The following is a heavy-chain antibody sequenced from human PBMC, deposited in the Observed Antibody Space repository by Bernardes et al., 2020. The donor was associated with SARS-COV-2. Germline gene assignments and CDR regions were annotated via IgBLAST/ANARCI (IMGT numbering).Heavy chain of an antibody. J-gene: IGHJ5*02. Sequence: GGSLRLSCAASGFTFSSYAMSWVRQAPGKGLEWVSAISGSGGSTYYADSVKGRFTISRDNSKNTLYLQMNSLRAEDTAVYYCAKDLPRYYYDSSGYYRWGQGTLVTVSS. V-gene: IGHV3-23*01. CDR3: AKDLPRYYYDSSGYYR. CDR1: GFTFSSYA. D-gene: IGHD3-22*01. CDR2: ISGSGGST.